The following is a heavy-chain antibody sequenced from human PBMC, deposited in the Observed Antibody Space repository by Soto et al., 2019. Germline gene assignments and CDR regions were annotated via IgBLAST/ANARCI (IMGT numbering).Heavy chain of an antibody. J-gene: IGHJ3*02. Sequence: QVKLVQSGAEVKKPGASVKVSCKASGYTFTSYGISWVRQGPGQGLEWMGWISAYNGNTNYAKKLQGRVTMTTDTSTSTAYMELRSLRSDDTAVYYCARSLWKQLDPDDAFDIWGQGTMVTVSS. D-gene: IGHD6-13*01. V-gene: IGHV1-18*01. CDR2: ISAYNGNT. CDR3: ARSLWKQLDPDDAFDI. CDR1: GYTFTSYG.